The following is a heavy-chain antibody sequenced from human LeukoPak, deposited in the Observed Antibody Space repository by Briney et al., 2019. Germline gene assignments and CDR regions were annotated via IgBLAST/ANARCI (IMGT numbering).Heavy chain of an antibody. CDR3: ARGGSIFGVVIRRNWFDP. D-gene: IGHD3-3*01. CDR1: GGSFSAYY. J-gene: IGHJ5*02. Sequence: SETLSLTCAVYGGSFSAYYWSWIRQPPGKGLEWIGEINHSGSTNYNPSLKSRVTISVDTSKNQFSLKLSSVTAADTAVYYCARGGSIFGVVIRRNWFDPWGQGTLVTVSS. CDR2: INHSGST. V-gene: IGHV4-34*01.